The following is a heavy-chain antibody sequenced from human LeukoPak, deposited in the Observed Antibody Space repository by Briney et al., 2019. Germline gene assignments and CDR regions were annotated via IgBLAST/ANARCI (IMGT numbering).Heavy chain of an antibody. Sequence: GGSLRLSCAASGFTFSSYWMSWVRQAPGKGLKWVANIKQDGSEKYYVDSVKGRFTISRDNAKNSLYLQMNSLRAEDTAVYYCARAGVVVATITMYYWGQGTLVTVSS. CDR1: GFTFSSYW. D-gene: IGHD5-12*01. CDR3: ARAGVVVATITMYY. V-gene: IGHV3-7*05. CDR2: IKQDGSEK. J-gene: IGHJ4*02.